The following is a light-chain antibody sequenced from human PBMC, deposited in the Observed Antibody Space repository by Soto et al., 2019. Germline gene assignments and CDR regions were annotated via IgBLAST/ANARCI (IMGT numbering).Light chain of an antibody. CDR1: SSNIGSNY. Sequence: QSVLTQPPSASGTPGQRGTISCSGSSSNIGSNYVYWYQQLPGTAPKLLIYRNNQRPSGLPDRFSGSKSGTSASLAISGLRSEDEADYYCAAWDDSLSGPLYVFGTGTKVTVL. CDR2: RNN. CDR3: AAWDDSLSGPLYV. V-gene: IGLV1-47*01. J-gene: IGLJ1*01.